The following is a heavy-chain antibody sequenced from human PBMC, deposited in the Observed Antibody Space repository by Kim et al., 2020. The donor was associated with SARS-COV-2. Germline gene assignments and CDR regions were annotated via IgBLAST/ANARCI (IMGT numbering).Heavy chain of an antibody. CDR3: ARGTSYFGVDY. V-gene: IGHV4-59*13. J-gene: IGHJ4*02. Sequence: SETLSLTCTVSGGSISSYYWSWIRQPPGKGLEWIGYIYYSGSTNYNPSLKSRVTISVDTSKNQFSLKLSSVTAADTAVYYCARGTSYFGVDYWGQGTLVTVSS. CDR2: IYYSGST. CDR1: GGSISSYY. D-gene: IGHD1-26*01.